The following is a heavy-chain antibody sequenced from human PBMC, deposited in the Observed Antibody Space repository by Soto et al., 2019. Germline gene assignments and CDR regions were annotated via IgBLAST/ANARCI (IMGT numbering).Heavy chain of an antibody. CDR1: GYTFTSYG. V-gene: IGHV1-18*01. Sequence: ASVKVSCKASGYTFTSYGISWVRQAPGQGLEWMGWISAYNGNTNYAQKFQGRVTITRDTSASTAYMELSSLRSEDTAVYYCARDGGYCSSTSCYTPIYFDYWGQGTLVTVSS. D-gene: IGHD2-2*01. CDR2: ISAYNGNT. J-gene: IGHJ4*02. CDR3: ARDGGYCSSTSCYTPIYFDY.